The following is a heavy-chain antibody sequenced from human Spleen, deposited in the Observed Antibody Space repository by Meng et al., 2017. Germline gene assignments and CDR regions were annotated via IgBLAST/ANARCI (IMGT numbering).Heavy chain of an antibody. D-gene: IGHD6-13*01. CDR1: GYTFPDYW. Sequence: ASVKVSCKASGYTFPDYWLHWVRRAPGQGLEWMGRINPKSGDTHYAQRFQGRVTMTGDTSISTAYMELSSLRSDDTAMYYCARDEDISAAGKLFGDYWGQGTLVTVSS. CDR3: ARDEDISAAGKLFGDY. V-gene: IGHV1-2*06. J-gene: IGHJ4*02. CDR2: INPKSGDT.